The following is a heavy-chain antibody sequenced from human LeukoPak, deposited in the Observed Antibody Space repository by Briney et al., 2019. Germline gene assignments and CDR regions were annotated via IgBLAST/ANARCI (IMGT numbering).Heavy chain of an antibody. CDR1: GYTFTGYY. CDR3: ARESRIQLWPDAFDI. J-gene: IGHJ3*02. D-gene: IGHD5-18*01. Sequence: ASVKVSCKASGYTFTGYYMHWVRQAPGQGLEWMGWINPNSGGTNYAQKFQGRVTTTRDTSISTAYMELSRLRSDDTAVYYCARESRIQLWPDAFDIWGQGTMVTVSS. CDR2: INPNSGGT. V-gene: IGHV1-2*02.